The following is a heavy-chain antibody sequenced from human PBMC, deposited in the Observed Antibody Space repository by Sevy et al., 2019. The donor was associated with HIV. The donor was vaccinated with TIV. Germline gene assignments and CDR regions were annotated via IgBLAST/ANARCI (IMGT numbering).Heavy chain of an antibody. Sequence: GGSLRLSCAASGFTFNIYSMNWVRQAPGKGLEWVSSISFSGNYIYYADFAKGRFTISRDNARNSLYLQMISLTAEDTAVYYCATSSGWALDYWGQGTLVTVSS. D-gene: IGHD6-19*01. CDR2: ISFSGNYI. CDR3: ATSSGWALDY. CDR1: GFTFNIYS. J-gene: IGHJ4*02. V-gene: IGHV3-21*01.